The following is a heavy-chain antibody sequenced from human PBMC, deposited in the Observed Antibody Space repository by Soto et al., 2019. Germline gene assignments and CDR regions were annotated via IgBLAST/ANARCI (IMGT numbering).Heavy chain of an antibody. Sequence: SETLSLTCTVSGGSISSSSYYWAWLRQPPGKGLEWIATIYASESTYYNPSLKSRVTISVDTSKNQFSLKLSSVTAADTAVYYCARLSDYYYYGMDVWGQGTTVTVSS. CDR3: ARLSDYYYYGMDV. CDR2: IYASEST. J-gene: IGHJ6*02. V-gene: IGHV4-39*01. CDR1: GGSISSSSYY.